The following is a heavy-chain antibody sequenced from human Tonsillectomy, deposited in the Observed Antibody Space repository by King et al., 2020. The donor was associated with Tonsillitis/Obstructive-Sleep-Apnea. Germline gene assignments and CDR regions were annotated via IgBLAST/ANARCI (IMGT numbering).Heavy chain of an antibody. CDR2: ISSSSSYI. D-gene: IGHD2-15*01. CDR1: GFTFSSYS. CDR3: ARDQGYCSGGSCYPYYFDY. V-gene: IGHV3-21*01. Sequence: VQLVESGGGLVKPGGSLRLSCAASGFTFSSYSMNWVRQAPGKGLEWVSSISSSSSYIYYADSVKGRFTISRDNAKNSLYLQMNNLRAEDTVVYYCARDQGYCSGGSCYPYYFDYWGQGTLVTVSS. J-gene: IGHJ4*02.